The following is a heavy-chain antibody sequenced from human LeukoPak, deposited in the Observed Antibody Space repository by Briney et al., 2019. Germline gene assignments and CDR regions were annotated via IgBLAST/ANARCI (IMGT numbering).Heavy chain of an antibody. V-gene: IGHV3-30-3*01. D-gene: IGHD3-16*01. CDR2: ISYDGSNK. CDR1: GLTFSSYA. CDR3: ARVLNYVPGDY. J-gene: IGHJ4*02. Sequence: GRSLRLSCAASGLTFSSYAMHWVRQAPGKGLEWVAVISYDGSNKYYADSVKGRFTISRDNSKNTLYLQMNSLRAEDTAVYYWARVLNYVPGDYWGQGTLVTVSS.